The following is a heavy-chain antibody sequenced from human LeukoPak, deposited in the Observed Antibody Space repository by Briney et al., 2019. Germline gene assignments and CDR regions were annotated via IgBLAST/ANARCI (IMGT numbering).Heavy chain of an antibody. CDR3: AKGRGFFEGACFDY. CDR1: GFTFDDYT. D-gene: IGHD3-3*01. CDR2: ISWDGGST. Sequence: PGGSLRLSCAASGFTFDDYTMHWVRQAPGKGLEWVSLISWDGGSTYYADSVKGRFTISRDNAKNSVYLQMNSLRAEDTALYYCAKGRGFFEGACFDYWGRGTLVTVSS. V-gene: IGHV3-43*01. J-gene: IGHJ4*02.